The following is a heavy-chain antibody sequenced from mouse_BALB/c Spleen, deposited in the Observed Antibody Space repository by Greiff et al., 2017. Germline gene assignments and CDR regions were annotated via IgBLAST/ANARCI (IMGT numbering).Heavy chain of an antibody. J-gene: IGHJ4*01. V-gene: IGHV5-17*02. Sequence: EVQVVESGGGLVQPGGSRKLSCAASGFTFSSFGMHWVRQAPEKGLEWVAYISSGSSTIYYADTVKGRFTISRDNPKNTLFLQMTSLRSEDTAMYYCARGGTTVVAAYYYAMEYWGQGTSVTVSS. CDR2: ISSGSSTI. CDR1: GFTFSSFG. D-gene: IGHD1-1*01. CDR3: ARGGTTVVAAYYYAMEY.